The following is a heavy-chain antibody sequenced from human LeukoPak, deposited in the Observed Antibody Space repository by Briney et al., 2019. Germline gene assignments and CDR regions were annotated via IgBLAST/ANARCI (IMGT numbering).Heavy chain of an antibody. CDR2: ISYDGSNK. V-gene: IGHV3-30*03. CDR3: ARDYYDSSGYREYYFDY. J-gene: IGHJ4*02. CDR1: GFTVSSNY. D-gene: IGHD3-22*01. Sequence: GGSLRLSCAASGFTVSSNYMSWVRQAPGKGLEWVAFISYDGSNKYYADSVKGRFTISRDNSKNTLYLQMNSLRAEDTAVYYCARDYYDSSGYREYYFDYWGQGTLVTVSS.